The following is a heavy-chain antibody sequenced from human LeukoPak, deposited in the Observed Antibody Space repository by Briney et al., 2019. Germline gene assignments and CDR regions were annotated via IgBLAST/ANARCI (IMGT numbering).Heavy chain of an antibody. CDR3: ARAGSHRNSGYDY. D-gene: IGHD5-12*01. CDR1: GFTVSSNC. V-gene: IGHV3-69-1*01. CDR2: ISSTSTR. J-gene: IGHJ4*02. Sequence: GGALRLSCAASGFTVSSNCMSWVRQAPGKGLEGVSYISSTSTRYYADSMKGRFTISRDTAKNSLYLQMNSLRAEDTAVYYCARAGSHRNSGYDYWGQGTLVTVSS.